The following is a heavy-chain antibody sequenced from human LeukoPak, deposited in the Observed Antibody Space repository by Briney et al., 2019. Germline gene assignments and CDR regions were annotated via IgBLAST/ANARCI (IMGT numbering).Heavy chain of an antibody. CDR3: ARDLREEYSGGSCYPSIDAFDI. J-gene: IGHJ3*02. Sequence: PGGSLRLSCAASGFTVSSNYMSWVRQAPGKGLEWVSVIYSGGSTYYADSVKGRFTISRDNSKNTLYLQMNSLRAEDTAVYYCARDLREEYSGGSCYPSIDAFDIWGQGTMVTVSS. CDR2: IYSGGST. V-gene: IGHV3-66*01. D-gene: IGHD2-15*01. CDR1: GFTVSSNY.